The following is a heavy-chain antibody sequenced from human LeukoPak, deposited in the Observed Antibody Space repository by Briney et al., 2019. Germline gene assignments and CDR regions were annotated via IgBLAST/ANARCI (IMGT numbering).Heavy chain of an antibody. CDR1: GYSFSSYW. V-gene: IGHV5-51*01. CDR2: IYPGDSETIT. CDR3: AKSSPRGYGAFDI. Sequence: KAGESLKISCQGSGYSFSSYWIGWVRQIPGKGLEWMGIIYPGDSETITRDSPSFQGQVTISVDKSISTAFLQWSSLKASDTAMYYCAKSSPRGYGAFDIWGQGTMVTVSS. J-gene: IGHJ3*02. D-gene: IGHD2-15*01.